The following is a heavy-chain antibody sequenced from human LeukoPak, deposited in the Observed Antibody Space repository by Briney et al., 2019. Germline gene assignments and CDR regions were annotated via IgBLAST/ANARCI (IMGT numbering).Heavy chain of an antibody. J-gene: IGHJ4*02. D-gene: IGHD2-2*01. CDR3: ARRISTRRGETCSSTSCYFDY. CDR2: IFHNGIT. CDR1: DFSISSGYF. V-gene: IGHV4-38-2*01. Sequence: PSETLSLTCAASDFSISSGYFWAWIRQSPGKGLEWIGSIFHNGITYYNPSLKSRITISVDTSKNQFSLRLSSVTAADTAVYYCARRISTRRGETCSSTSCYFDYWGQGTLVTVSS.